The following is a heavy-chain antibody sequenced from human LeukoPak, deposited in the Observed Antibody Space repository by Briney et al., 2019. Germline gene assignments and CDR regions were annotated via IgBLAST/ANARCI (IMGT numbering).Heavy chain of an antibody. J-gene: IGHJ4*02. CDR2: IYYSGST. V-gene: IGHV4-39*07. CDR1: GGSISSSSYY. D-gene: IGHD6-13*01. CDR3: AIRYSSSWYGLDDY. Sequence: SETLSLTCTVSGGSISSSSYYWGWIRQPPGKGLEWIGSIYYSGSTYYNPSLKSRVTISVDTSKNQFSLKLSSVTAADTAVYYRAIRYSSSWYGLDDYWGQGTLVTVSS.